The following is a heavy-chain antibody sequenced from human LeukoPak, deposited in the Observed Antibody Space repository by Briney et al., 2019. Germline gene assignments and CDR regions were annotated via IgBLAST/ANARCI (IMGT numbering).Heavy chain of an antibody. CDR1: GFTFSSYS. Sequence: GGSLRLSCAASGFTFSSYSMDWVRQAPGKGLEWVSYISSGGTTIYYADSLKGRFTISRDNAKNSLYLQMNSLRDEDTAVYYCARGWAAAGKANWFDPWGQGTLVTVSS. D-gene: IGHD6-13*01. CDR2: ISSGGTTI. J-gene: IGHJ5*02. CDR3: ARGWAAAGKANWFDP. V-gene: IGHV3-48*02.